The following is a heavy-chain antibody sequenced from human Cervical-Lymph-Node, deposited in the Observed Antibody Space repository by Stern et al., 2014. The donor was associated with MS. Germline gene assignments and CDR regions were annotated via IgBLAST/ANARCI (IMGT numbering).Heavy chain of an antibody. Sequence: VQLVESGSGQAKPSQTLSLTCAVSGGSIRSGGSSWNWIRQPPGKGLEWIGFIYHSGSTYYKPSLKGRVFISVDTSKNQFALNLRSVTAADTAVYYCARGGVIYTQDRNGFDVWGQGTMVTVSS. CDR1: GGSIRSGGSS. CDR3: ARGGVIYTQDRNGFDV. D-gene: IGHD2-21*01. CDR2: IYHSGST. J-gene: IGHJ3*01. V-gene: IGHV4-30-2*01.